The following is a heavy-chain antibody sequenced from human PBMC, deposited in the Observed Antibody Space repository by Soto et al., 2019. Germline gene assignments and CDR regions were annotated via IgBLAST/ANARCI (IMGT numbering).Heavy chain of an antibody. CDR1: GGSISSSNW. D-gene: IGHD3-9*01. Sequence: TLSLTCAVSGGSISSSNWWSWVRQPPGKGLDWIGEIYHSGSTNYNPSLKSRVTISVDTSKNQFSLKLSSVTAADTAVYYCARHPGYYDILTGYTTYYFDYWGQGILVTVSS. CDR2: IYHSGST. V-gene: IGHV4-4*02. J-gene: IGHJ4*02. CDR3: ARHPGYYDILTGYTTYYFDY.